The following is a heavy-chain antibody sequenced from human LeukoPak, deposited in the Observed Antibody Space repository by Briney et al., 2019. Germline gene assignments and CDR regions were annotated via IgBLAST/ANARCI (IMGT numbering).Heavy chain of an antibody. Sequence: GGSLRLSCAAPGFTFSSYAMHWVRQAPGKGLEWVAVISYDGSNKYYADSVKGRFTISRDNSKNTLYLQMSSLRAEDTAVYYCARDGYTAMVTGAFDIWGQGTMVTVSS. CDR1: GFTFSSYA. CDR2: ISYDGSNK. J-gene: IGHJ3*02. D-gene: IGHD5-18*01. V-gene: IGHV3-30*04. CDR3: ARDGYTAMVTGAFDI.